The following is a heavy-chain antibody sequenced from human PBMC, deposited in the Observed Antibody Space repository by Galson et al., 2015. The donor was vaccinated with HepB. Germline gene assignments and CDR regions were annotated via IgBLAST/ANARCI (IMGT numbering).Heavy chain of an antibody. D-gene: IGHD3-3*01. Sequence: SCKASGGTFSSYAISWVRQAPGQGLEWMGGIIPIFGTANYAQKFQGRVTITADESTSTAYMELSSLRSEDTAVYYCAKVLRFLEWYRAFDIWGQGTMATVSS. J-gene: IGHJ3*02. CDR2: IIPIFGTA. CDR1: GGTFSSYA. CDR3: AKVLRFLEWYRAFDI. V-gene: IGHV1-69*01.